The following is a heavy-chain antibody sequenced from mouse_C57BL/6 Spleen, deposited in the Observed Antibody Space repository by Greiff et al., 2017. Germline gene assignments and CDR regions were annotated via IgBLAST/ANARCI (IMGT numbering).Heavy chain of an antibody. Sequence: QVQLQQSGPELVKPGASVKISCKASGYAFSSSWMNWVKQRPGKGLEWIGRIYPGDGDTNYNGKFKGKATLTADKSSSTAYMQLSSLTSEDSAVYFCGSGDSSGYFDYWGQGTTLTVSS. D-gene: IGHD3-2*02. V-gene: IGHV1-82*01. CDR2: IYPGDGDT. J-gene: IGHJ2*01. CDR1: GYAFSSSW. CDR3: GSGDSSGYFDY.